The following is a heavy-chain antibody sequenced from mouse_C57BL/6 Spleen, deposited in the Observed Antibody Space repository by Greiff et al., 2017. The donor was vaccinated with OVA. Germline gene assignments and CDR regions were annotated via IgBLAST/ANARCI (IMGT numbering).Heavy chain of an antibody. CDR2: INPNNGGT. D-gene: IGHD2-12*01. CDR3: ASTTGWFAY. V-gene: IGHV1-26*01. CDR1: GYTFTDYY. J-gene: IGHJ3*01. Sequence: EVQLQQSGPELVKPGASVKMSCKASGYTFTDYYMNWVKQSHGKSLEWIGDINPNNGGTSYNQKFKGKATLTVDKSSSTAYMELRSLTSEDSAVYYCASTTGWFAYWGQGTLVTVSA.